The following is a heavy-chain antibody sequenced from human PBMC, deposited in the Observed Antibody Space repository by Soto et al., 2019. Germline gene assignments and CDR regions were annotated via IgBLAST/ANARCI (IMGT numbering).Heavy chain of an antibody. CDR1: GGSISSSNW. CDR3: ARDPENNYDILTGYYYYYGMDV. CDR2: IYHSGST. D-gene: IGHD3-9*01. V-gene: IGHV4-4*02. J-gene: IGHJ6*02. Sequence: PSETLSLTCAVSGGSISSSNWWSWVRQPPGKGLEWIGEIYHSGSTNYNPSLKSRVTISVDKSKNQFSLKLSSVTAADTAVYYCARDPENNYDILTGYYYYYGMDVWGQGTTVTV.